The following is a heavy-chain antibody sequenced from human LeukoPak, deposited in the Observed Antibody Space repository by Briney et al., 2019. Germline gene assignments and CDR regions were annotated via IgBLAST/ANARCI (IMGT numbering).Heavy chain of an antibody. CDR1: GFTFSSYA. V-gene: IGHV3-23*01. CDR3: AKGNGYSYGRYYFDY. J-gene: IGHJ4*02. Sequence: GGSLRLSCAASGFTFSSYAMGWVRQAPGKGLEWVSDITASGGNTYYADSVKGRFSISRDNSKNTLYLQVNSMRAEETAVYYCAKGNGYSYGRYYFDYWGQGTLVTVSS. CDR2: ITASGGNT. D-gene: IGHD5-18*01.